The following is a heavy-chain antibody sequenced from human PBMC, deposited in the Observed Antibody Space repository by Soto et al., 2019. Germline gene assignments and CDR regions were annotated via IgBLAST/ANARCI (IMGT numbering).Heavy chain of an antibody. Sequence: PXASLNTCWQCSGYSFTSYWISLVLQLPGKGLEWMGRIDPSDSYTNYSPSFQGHVTISADKSISTAYLQWSSLKASDTAMYYCARQVGTTVTYYYYGMDVWGQGTTVTVSS. J-gene: IGHJ6*02. V-gene: IGHV5-10-1*01. CDR3: ARQVGTTVTYYYYGMDV. CDR2: IDPSDSYT. CDR1: GYSFTSYW. D-gene: IGHD1-26*01.